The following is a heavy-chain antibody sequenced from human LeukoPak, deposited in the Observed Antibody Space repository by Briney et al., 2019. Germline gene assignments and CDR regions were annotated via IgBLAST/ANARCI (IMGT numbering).Heavy chain of an antibody. D-gene: IGHD6-13*01. J-gene: IGHJ4*02. CDR2: INRSGST. Sequence: SETLSLTCAVYGGSFSGYYWSWIRQPPGKGLEWIGEINRSGSTNYNPSLKSRVTISVDTSKNQFSLKLSSVTAADTAVYYCARGSISSSSWYSTEYYFDYWGQGTLVTVSS. CDR1: GGSFSGYY. V-gene: IGHV4-34*01. CDR3: ARGSISSSSWYSTEYYFDY.